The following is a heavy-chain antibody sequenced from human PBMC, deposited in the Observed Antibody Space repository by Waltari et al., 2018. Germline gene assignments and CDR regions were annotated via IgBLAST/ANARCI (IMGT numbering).Heavy chain of an antibody. CDR2: IYHSGST. D-gene: IGHD2-2*01. J-gene: IGHJ4*02. CDR1: GGSISSGGSS. CDR3: ARVGDYCSSTSCYAYFDY. Sequence: QLQLQESGSGLVKPSQTLSLTCAVSGGSISSGGSSWSWIRQPPGKGLEWIGYIYHSGSTYYNPSLKSRVTISVDRSKNQFSLKLSSVTAADTAVYYCARVGDYCSSTSCYAYFDYWGQGTLVTVSS. V-gene: IGHV4-30-2*01.